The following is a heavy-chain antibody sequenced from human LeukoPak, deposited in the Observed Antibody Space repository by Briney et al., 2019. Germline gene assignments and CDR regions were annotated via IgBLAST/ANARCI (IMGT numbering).Heavy chain of an antibody. CDR2: MWSDGTNK. Sequence: PGRSLRLSCAASGFTFSSYGMHWVRQAPGKGLEWVAVMWSDGTNKYYADSVKGRFTISRDNSKNTLYLQMNSLRAEDTALYFCAREGLTTTPNNASDIWGQGTMVTVSS. J-gene: IGHJ3*02. V-gene: IGHV3-33*01. CDR3: AREGLTTTPNNASDI. CDR1: GFTFSSYG. D-gene: IGHD4-11*01.